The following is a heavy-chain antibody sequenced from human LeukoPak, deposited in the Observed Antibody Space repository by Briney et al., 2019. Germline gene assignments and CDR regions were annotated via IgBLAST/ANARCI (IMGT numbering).Heavy chain of an antibody. CDR3: ARSWGSSSDFDY. D-gene: IGHD6-6*01. V-gene: IGHV4-59*01. CDR1: GGSISSYY. J-gene: IGHJ4*02. Sequence: SETLSLTCTVSGGSISSYYWGWIRQPPGKGLEWIGYIYYSGSTNYNPSLKSRVTISVDTSKNQFSLKLSSVTAADTAVYYCARSWGSSSDFDYWGQGTLVTVSS. CDR2: IYYSGST.